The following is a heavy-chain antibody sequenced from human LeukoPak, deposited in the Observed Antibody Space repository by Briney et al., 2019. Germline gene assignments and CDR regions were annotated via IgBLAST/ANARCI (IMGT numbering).Heavy chain of an antibody. Sequence: SETLSLTCTVSGGSISSYYWSWIRQPPGKGLEWIGYIYYSGSINYNPSLKSRVTISVDTSKTQFSLKLSSVTAADTAVYYCARHRRNYGMDVWGQGTTVTVSS. CDR3: ARHRRNYGMDV. J-gene: IGHJ6*02. CDR2: IYYSGSI. V-gene: IGHV4-59*01. CDR1: GGSISSYY.